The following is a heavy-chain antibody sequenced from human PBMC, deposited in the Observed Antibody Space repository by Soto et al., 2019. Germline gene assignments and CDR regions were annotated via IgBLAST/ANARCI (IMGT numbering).Heavy chain of an antibody. CDR3: ARRPRDYRVVDF. D-gene: IGHD4-17*01. J-gene: IGHJ4*02. CDR1: GGSISSSSYY. V-gene: IGHV4-39*01. Sequence: SETLSLTCTVSGGSISSSSYYWGWIRQPPGKGLEWIGSIYYSGSTYYNPSLKSRVTISVDTSKNQFSLKLSSVTAADTAVYCCARRPRDYRVVDFWGQGTLVTVSS. CDR2: IYYSGST.